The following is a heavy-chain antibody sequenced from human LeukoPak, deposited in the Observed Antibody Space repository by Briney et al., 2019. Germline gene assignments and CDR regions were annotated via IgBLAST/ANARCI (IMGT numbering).Heavy chain of an antibody. J-gene: IGHJ5*02. D-gene: IGHD3-9*01. CDR2: IYTRGST. CDR1: GGSISSYY. V-gene: IGHV4-4*09. Sequence: SETLSLTCTVSGGSISSYYWSWIRQPPGQGLEWIGYIYTRGSTNYNPSLKSRVAISVDTSKTQFSLKLSSVTAADTAVYYCAREDYDILTGYWYGWFDPWGQGTLVTVSS. CDR3: AREDYDILTGYWYGWFDP.